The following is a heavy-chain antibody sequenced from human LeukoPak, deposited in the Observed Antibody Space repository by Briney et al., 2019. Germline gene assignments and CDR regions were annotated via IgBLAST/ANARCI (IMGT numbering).Heavy chain of an antibody. D-gene: IGHD3-3*01. Sequence: GGSLRLSCTASGFTFGDYAMSWVRQAPGKGLEWVGFIRSKAYGGTTEYAASVKGRFTISRDDSKSIAYLQMNSLKTEDTAVYYCTRAEHDFWTPAESYYYYMDVWGKGTTVTVSS. V-gene: IGHV3-49*04. CDR3: TRAEHDFWTPAESYYYYMDV. CDR1: GFTFGDYA. CDR2: IRSKAYGGTT. J-gene: IGHJ6*03.